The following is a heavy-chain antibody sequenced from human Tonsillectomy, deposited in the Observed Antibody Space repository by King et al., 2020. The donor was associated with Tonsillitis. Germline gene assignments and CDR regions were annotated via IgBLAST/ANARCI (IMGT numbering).Heavy chain of an antibody. J-gene: IGHJ4*02. CDR2: ISYDGSNK. CDR1: GFTFSSYG. V-gene: IGHV3-30*18. Sequence: VQLVESGGGVVQPGRSLRLSCAASGFTFSSYGTHWVRQAPGKGLEWVAVISYDGSNKYYADSVKGRFTISRDNSKNTLYLQMNSLRAEDTAVYYCAKGASSLDYWGQGTLVTVSS. CDR3: AKGASSLDY. D-gene: IGHD6-13*01.